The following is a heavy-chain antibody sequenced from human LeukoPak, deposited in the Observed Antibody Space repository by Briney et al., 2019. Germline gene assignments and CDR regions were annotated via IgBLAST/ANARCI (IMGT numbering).Heavy chain of an antibody. J-gene: IGHJ4*02. CDR3: AKDAVAPGSGGDYFDY. CDR2: ITGNDGST. V-gene: IGHV3-23*01. CDR1: GFTFSSNA. D-gene: IGHD3-10*01. Sequence: GGSLRLSCAASGFTFSSNAMSWVRQAPGKGLEWVSVITGNDGSTYYADSVKGRFTISRDNSKNTLSLQMNSLRVEDTAVYYCAKDAVAPGSGGDYFDYWGQGTLVTVSS.